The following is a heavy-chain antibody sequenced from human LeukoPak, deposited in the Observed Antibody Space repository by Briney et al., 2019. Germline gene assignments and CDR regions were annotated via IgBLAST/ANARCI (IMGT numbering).Heavy chain of an antibody. V-gene: IGHV3-48*01. CDR3: ARTSLERPLDY. CDR1: GFTFSSYS. CDR2: ISSSSSTI. J-gene: IGHJ4*02. Sequence: GGSLRLPCAASGFTFSSYSMNWVRQAPGKGLEWVSYISSSSSTIYYADSVKGRFTISRDNAKNSLYLQMNSLRAEDTAVYYCARTSLERPLDYWGQGTLVTVSS. D-gene: IGHD1-1*01.